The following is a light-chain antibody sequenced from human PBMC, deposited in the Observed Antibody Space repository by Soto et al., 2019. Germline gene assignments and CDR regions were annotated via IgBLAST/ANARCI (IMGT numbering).Light chain of an antibody. CDR3: QQCYSTFKT. CDR2: AAS. Sequence: DVQMTQSPSSLSASVGDIVTITCRASQTINSYLNWYQQKPGKAPKLLIYAASSLKSGVPSRFSGSGSGTDFTLTISNLQPEDFATYYCQQCYSTFKTFGQGTKVESK. CDR1: QTINSY. J-gene: IGKJ1*01. V-gene: IGKV1-39*01.